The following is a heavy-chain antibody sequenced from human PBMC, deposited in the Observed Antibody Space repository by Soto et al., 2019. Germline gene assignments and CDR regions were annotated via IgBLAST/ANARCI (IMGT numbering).Heavy chain of an antibody. Sequence: GGSLRLSCAASGFTFSSYGMHCVRHAPGKWLEWVAVISYDGSNKYYADSVKGRFTISRDNSKNTLYLQMNSLRAEDTAVYYCAKTGRSSTYYYPSYGMDVWGQGTTVTVSS. CDR1: GFTFSSYG. CDR3: AKTGRSSTYYYPSYGMDV. D-gene: IGHD6-6*01. J-gene: IGHJ6*02. V-gene: IGHV3-30*18. CDR2: ISYDGSNK.